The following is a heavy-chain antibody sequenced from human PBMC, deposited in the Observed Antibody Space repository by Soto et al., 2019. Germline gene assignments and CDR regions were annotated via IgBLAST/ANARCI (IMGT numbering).Heavy chain of an antibody. CDR1: GGTFSSYA. J-gene: IGHJ6*02. CDR3: ARTGRITIFGVDPDYYYGMDV. D-gene: IGHD3-3*01. Sequence: SVKVSCKASGGTFSSYASIWVRQAPGQGLEWMGGIIPIFGTANYAQKFQGRVTITADESTSTAYMELSSLRSEDTAVYYCARTGRITIFGVDPDYYYGMDVWGQGTKVTVSS. V-gene: IGHV1-69*13. CDR2: IIPIFGTA.